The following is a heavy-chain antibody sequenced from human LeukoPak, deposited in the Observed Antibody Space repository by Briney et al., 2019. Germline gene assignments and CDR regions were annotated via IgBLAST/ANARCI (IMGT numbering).Heavy chain of an antibody. CDR3: ARTRRDGYNDYYYYYMDV. D-gene: IGHD5-24*01. CDR1: GGSVSSYY. CDR2: IYTSGST. J-gene: IGHJ6*03. V-gene: IGHV4-4*07. Sequence: PSETLSLTCTVSGGSVSSYYWSWIRQPAGKGLEWIGRIYTSGSTNYNPSLKSRVTMSVDTSKNQFSLKLRSVTAADTAVYYCARTRRDGYNDYYYYYMDVWGKGTTVTVSS.